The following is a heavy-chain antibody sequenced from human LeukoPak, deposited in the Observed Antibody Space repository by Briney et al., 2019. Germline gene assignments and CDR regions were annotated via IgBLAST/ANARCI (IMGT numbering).Heavy chain of an antibody. CDR1: GFTFSSYW. J-gene: IGHJ4*02. D-gene: IGHD3-16*01. V-gene: IGHV3-7*01. CDR2: INEDGGAK. CDR3: ATKGGDY. Sequence: PGGSLRLSCAASGFTFSSYWMSWVRQAPGKGLGWVANINEDGGAKYYVDSVKGRFTISRDNAKNSQYLQMNSLRVEDTAVYYCATKGGDYWGQGTLVTVSS.